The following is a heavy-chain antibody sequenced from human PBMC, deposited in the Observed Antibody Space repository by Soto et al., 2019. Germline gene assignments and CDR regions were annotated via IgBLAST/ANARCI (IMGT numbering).Heavy chain of an antibody. CDR3: ARGYYFGSGTSYTLYY. CDR1: GFTFSNYG. Sequence: GGSLRLSCAASGFTFSNYGMHWVRQAPGKGLEWVAVISDDGVSKYYADSVQGRFTISRDNSESVVLLQMNSLRPDDTALYFCARGYYFGSGTSYTLYYWGQGTQVTVSS. D-gene: IGHD3-10*01. J-gene: IGHJ4*02. CDR2: ISDDGVSK. V-gene: IGHV3-30*03.